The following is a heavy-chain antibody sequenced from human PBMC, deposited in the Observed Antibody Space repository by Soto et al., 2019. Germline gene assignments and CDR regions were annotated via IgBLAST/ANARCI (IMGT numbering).Heavy chain of an antibody. V-gene: IGHV3-21*01. CDR1: GFTFSSYS. J-gene: IGHJ3*02. CDR3: ARERGYPDAFDI. Sequence: GGSLRLSSAASGFTFSSYSMNWVRQAPGKGLEWVSSISSSSSYIYYADSVKGRFTISRDNAKNSLYLQMNSLRAEDTAVYYCARERGYPDAFDIWGQGTMVTVSS. CDR2: ISSSSSYI. D-gene: IGHD3-16*02.